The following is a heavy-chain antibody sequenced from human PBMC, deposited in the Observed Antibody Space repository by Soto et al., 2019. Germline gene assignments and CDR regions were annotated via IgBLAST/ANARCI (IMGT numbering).Heavy chain of an antibody. CDR3: ASVRYFDWLLFDY. CDR1: SGSISSSNW. CDR2: IYHSGST. V-gene: IGHV4-4*02. J-gene: IGHJ4*02. Sequence: SSETLSLTCAVSSGSISSSNWWSWVRQPPGKGLEWIGDIYHSGSTNYNPSLKSRVTISVDTSKNQFSLKLSSVTAADTAVYYCASVRYFDWLLFDYWGQGTLVTVSS. D-gene: IGHD3-9*01.